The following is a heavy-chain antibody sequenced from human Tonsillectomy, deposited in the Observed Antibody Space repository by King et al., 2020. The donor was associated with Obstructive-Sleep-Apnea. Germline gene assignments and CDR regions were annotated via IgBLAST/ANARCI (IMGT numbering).Heavy chain of an antibody. D-gene: IGHD2-15*01. Sequence: VQLVESGGGLVQPGGSLRLSCAASGFTFSSYWMSWVRQAPGKGLEWVANIKQDGSEKYYVDSVKGRFTISRDNSKNSLYLQMKSLRAEDTAVYYCARDSVLRYYFDYWGQGTLVTVSS. V-gene: IGHV3-7*03. CDR3: ARDSVLRYYFDY. CDR2: IKQDGSEK. J-gene: IGHJ4*02. CDR1: GFTFSSYW.